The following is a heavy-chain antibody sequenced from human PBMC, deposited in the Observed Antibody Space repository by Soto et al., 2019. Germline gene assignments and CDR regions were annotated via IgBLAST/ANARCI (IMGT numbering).Heavy chain of an antibody. CDR3: ARVAPVAFVRGVIYFDY. Sequence: SETLSLTCTVSGGSISSYYWSWIRQPPGKGLEWIGYIYYSGSTNYNPSLKSRVTISVDTSKNQFSLKLSSVTAADTAVYYCARVAPVAFVRGVIYFDYWGQGTLVTVSS. CDR1: GGSISSYY. D-gene: IGHD3-10*01. V-gene: IGHV4-59*01. J-gene: IGHJ4*02. CDR2: IYYSGST.